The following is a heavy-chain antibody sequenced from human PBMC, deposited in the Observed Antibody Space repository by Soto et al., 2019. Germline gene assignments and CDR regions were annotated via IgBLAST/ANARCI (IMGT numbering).Heavy chain of an antibody. CDR3: ARHLRGSDFRGSWGFDF. V-gene: IGHV4-59*08. D-gene: IGHD5-12*01. CDR2: IYNSGSP. J-gene: IGHJ4*02. Sequence: QVQLQESGPGLVKPWETLSLTCTVSGGSMTNYHWSWIRQPPGKGLEWIGYIYNSGSPSYNPCLKGGVPLLPDTSKNQVSLRLSSVTAADTAVYYCARHLRGSDFRGSWGFDFWGQGTLVTVSS. CDR1: GGSMTNYH.